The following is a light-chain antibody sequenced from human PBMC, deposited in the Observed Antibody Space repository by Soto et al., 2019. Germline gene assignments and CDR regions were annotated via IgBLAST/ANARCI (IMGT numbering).Light chain of an antibody. Sequence: QSVLTQPPSASGTPGQRVTISCSGSSSNVGVNFVYWYQHLPGTAPNLLIYRNDQRPSGVPDRFSGSKSGTSSSLAISGLRYEDEDDYYCAAWDNSLRGRVFGTGTKLTVL. J-gene: IGLJ1*01. V-gene: IGLV1-47*01. CDR2: RND. CDR1: SSNVGVNF. CDR3: AAWDNSLRGRV.